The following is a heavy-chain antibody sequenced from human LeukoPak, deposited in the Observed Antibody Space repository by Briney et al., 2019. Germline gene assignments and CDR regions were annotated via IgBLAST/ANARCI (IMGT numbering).Heavy chain of an antibody. CDR1: GGSISTSSYY. CDR3: ARAVTVGSSKWELLWRAVATRLNWFDP. Sequence: SETLSLTCTVSGGSISTSSYYWGWVRQPPGKGLEWIGNIFYSGSTYYSPSLKSRVTISLDTSRNQFSLKLTSVTAADTAVYYCARAVTVGSSKWELLWRAVATRLNWFDPWGQGTLVTVSS. V-gene: IGHV4-39*07. J-gene: IGHJ5*02. CDR2: IFYSGST. D-gene: IGHD1-26*01.